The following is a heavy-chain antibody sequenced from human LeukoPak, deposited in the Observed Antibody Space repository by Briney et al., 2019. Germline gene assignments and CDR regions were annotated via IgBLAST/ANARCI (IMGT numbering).Heavy chain of an antibody. J-gene: IGHJ4*02. CDR2: IHHSGST. CDR3: AREQAALGRYFDWLPFDY. V-gene: IGHV4-34*01. Sequence: PSETLSLTCAVYGGSFSGYYWSWIRQPPGKGLEWIGEIHHSGSTNYNPSLKSRVTISVDTSKNQFSLKLSSVTAADTAVYYCAREQAALGRYFDWLPFDYWGQGTLVTVSS. D-gene: IGHD3-9*01. CDR1: GGSFSGYY.